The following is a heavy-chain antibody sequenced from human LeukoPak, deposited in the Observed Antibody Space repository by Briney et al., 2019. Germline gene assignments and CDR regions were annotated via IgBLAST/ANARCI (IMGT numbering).Heavy chain of an antibody. CDR1: GFSFSDSW. Sequence: GGSLRLSCAASGFSFSDSWMTWVRQAPGKELKWLANINPDASNKNYVDSVKGRFTISRDNARNSLYLQMTSLRVEDTAIYYCVRGPVYGAFDYWAQGTLVTVSS. D-gene: IGHD4/OR15-4a*01. CDR3: VRGPVYGAFDY. CDR2: INPDASNK. V-gene: IGHV3-7*01. J-gene: IGHJ4*02.